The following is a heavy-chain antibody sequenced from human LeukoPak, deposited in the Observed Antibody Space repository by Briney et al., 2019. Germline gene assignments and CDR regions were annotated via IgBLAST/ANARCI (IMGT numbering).Heavy chain of an antibody. V-gene: IGHV4-59*01. D-gene: IGHD3-22*01. Sequence: SETLSLTCTVSGGSISGYYWSWIRQPPGKGLKWIGYIYYSGSTNYNPSLKSRVTISVDTSKNQFSLKLSSVTAADTAVYYCARRGDDSSGYYPWWGQGTLVTVSS. CDR2: IYYSGST. CDR3: ARRGDDSSGYYPW. J-gene: IGHJ4*02. CDR1: GGSISGYY.